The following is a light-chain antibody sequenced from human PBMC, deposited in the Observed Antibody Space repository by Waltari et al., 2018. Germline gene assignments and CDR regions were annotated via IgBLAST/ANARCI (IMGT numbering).Light chain of an antibody. V-gene: IGLV1-40*01. CDR3: QSYDTSLSVV. CDR1: GSNIGAGHH. J-gene: IGLJ3*02. Sequence: QSVLTQPPSVSGAPGQRVTIPSTASGSNIGAGHHVPWYQQLHRAAPKRLIYGSTSRPLGVLARFSGSTSATSASLAITGLQADDEADYYCQSYDTSLSVVFGGGTKLTVL. CDR2: GST.